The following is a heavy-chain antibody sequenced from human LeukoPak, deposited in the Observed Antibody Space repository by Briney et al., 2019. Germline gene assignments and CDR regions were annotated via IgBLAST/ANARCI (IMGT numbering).Heavy chain of an antibody. CDR3: ASQIAAAGTYLTPHY. D-gene: IGHD6-13*01. Sequence: GRSLRLSCAASGLTFNTYSMHWVRQAPGKGLEWVAAISYDGSNKYYADSVKGRFTVSRDNSKNTLYLQLNSLRAEDTAVYYCASQIAAAGTYLTPHYWGQGTLVTVSS. CDR1: GLTFNTYS. CDR2: ISYDGSNK. J-gene: IGHJ4*02. V-gene: IGHV3-30*04.